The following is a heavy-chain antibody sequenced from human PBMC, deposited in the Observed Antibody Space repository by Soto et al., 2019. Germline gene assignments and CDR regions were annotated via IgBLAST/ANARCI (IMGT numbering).Heavy chain of an antibody. CDR3: ARHHIVVVPAARDNIFDY. V-gene: IGHV4-39*01. CDR2: IYYSGST. J-gene: IGHJ4*02. CDR1: GGSISSSIYY. D-gene: IGHD2-2*01. Sequence: QLQLQESGPGLVKPSETLSLTCTVSGGSISSSIYYWGWIRQPPGKGPEWIGSIYYSGSTYYDPALQSRVTISVATSKIQFALKLSSVTAADTAVYYCARHHIVVVPAARDNIFDYWGQGTLATVSS.